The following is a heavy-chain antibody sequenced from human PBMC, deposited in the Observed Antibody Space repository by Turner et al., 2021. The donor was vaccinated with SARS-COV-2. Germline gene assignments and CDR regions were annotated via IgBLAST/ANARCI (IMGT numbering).Heavy chain of an antibody. V-gene: IGHV1-24*01. CDR2: LDPEDGES. CDR1: GHTPIEVS. CDR3: ATGYAYCGGYCSIHS. D-gene: IGHD2-21*02. J-gene: IGHJ4*02. Sequence: QDHLVQSGAEVKKPGASVKVSCNVSGHTPIEVSMHWERQAPGKGLGSIVGLDPEDGESSAALKFQGSVTMTEDTTTVSAYMELSSLSSADMSVYDCATGYAYCGGYCSIHSWGQGTLVTVSS.